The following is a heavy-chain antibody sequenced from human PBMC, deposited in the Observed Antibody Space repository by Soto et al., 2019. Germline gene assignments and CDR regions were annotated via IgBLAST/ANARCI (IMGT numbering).Heavy chain of an antibody. D-gene: IGHD3-10*01. J-gene: IGHJ6*03. CDR2: INESGST. Sequence: QVQLQQWGAGLLKPSETLSLTCAVYGGSFSGYYWSWIRQPPGKGLEWIWEINESGSTKYNPSLKSPVTRSVETTKSQFSLQLSSVTPADEAGYYCATGLILWYGGLTRTGDHYYYMDVWGKGTTVTVSS. CDR1: GGSFSGYY. CDR3: ATGLILWYGGLTRTGDHYYYMDV. V-gene: IGHV4-34*01.